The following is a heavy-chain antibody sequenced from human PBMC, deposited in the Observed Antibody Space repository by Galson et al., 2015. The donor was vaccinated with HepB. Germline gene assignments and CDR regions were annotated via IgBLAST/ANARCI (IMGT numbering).Heavy chain of an antibody. CDR2: ISSSGSTI. CDR1: GFTFSDYY. D-gene: IGHD2-15*01. CDR3: ATTRSVVVAASNAFDI. Sequence: SLRLSCAASGFTFSDYYMSWIRRAPGKGLEWVSYISSSGSTIYYADSVKGRFTISRDNAKNSLYLQMNSLRAEDTAVYYCATTRSVVVAASNAFDIWGQGTMVTVSS. V-gene: IGHV3-11*01. J-gene: IGHJ3*02.